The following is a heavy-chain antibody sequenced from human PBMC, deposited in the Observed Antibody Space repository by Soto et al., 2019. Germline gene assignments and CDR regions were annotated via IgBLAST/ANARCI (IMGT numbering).Heavy chain of an antibody. CDR2: IKQDGSEK. CDR1: GFTFSSYW. J-gene: IGHJ4*02. D-gene: IGHD6-19*01. V-gene: IGHV3-7*01. CDR3: AREPSYSSGFLDY. Sequence: GGSLRLSCAASGFTFSSYWMSWVRQAPGKGLEWVANIKQDGSEKYYVDSVKGRFTISRDNAKNSLYLQMNSLRAEDTAVYYCAREPSYSSGFLDYWGQGTLVTVSS.